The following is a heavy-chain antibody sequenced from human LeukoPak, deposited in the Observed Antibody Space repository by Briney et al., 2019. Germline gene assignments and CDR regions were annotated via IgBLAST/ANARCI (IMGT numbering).Heavy chain of an antibody. CDR3: ARDLRGNQLLWGGPHDAFDI. Sequence: GGSLRLSCAASGFTFSDYYMSWIRQAPGKGLEWVSYISSSGSTIYYADSVKGRFTISRDNAKNSLYLQMNSLRAEDTAVYYCARDLRGNQLLWGGPHDAFDIWGQGTMVTVSS. CDR1: GFTFSDYY. D-gene: IGHD2-2*01. V-gene: IGHV3-11*01. CDR2: ISSSGSTI. J-gene: IGHJ3*02.